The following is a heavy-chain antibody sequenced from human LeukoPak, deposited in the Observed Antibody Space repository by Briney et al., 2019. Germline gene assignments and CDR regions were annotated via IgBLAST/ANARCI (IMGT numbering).Heavy chain of an antibody. Sequence: ASVKVSCKASGYTFTSYGISWVRQAPGQGLEWMGWISAYNGNTNYAQKLQGRVTMTTDTSTSTAYMELRSLRSDDTAVYYCARDGPVAAAGEGDYYYYYYMDVWGKGTTVTVSS. CDR2: ISAYNGNT. CDR3: ARDGPVAAAGEGDYYYYYYMDV. CDR1: GYTFTSYG. D-gene: IGHD6-13*01. J-gene: IGHJ6*03. V-gene: IGHV1-18*01.